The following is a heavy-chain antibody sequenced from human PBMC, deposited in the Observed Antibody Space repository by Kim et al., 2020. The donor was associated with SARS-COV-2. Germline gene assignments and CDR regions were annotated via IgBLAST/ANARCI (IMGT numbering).Heavy chain of an antibody. D-gene: IGHD6-13*01. V-gene: IGHV1-69*04. CDR1: GDTFTHYG. CDR3: ARAFSSSWDFDT. Sequence: SVKVSCKASGDTFTHYGVSWMRQAAGQGLEWMGRIMPIGGIAIYAQKFQDRLIITADKSTSTAYMELSGLRSDDTAVYYCARAFSSSWDFDTWGQGTLVTVSS. CDR2: IMPIGGIA. J-gene: IGHJ4*02.